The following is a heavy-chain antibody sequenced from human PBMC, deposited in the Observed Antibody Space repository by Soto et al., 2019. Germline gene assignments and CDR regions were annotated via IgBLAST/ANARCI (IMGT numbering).Heavy chain of an antibody. CDR1: GGTFSSFA. V-gene: IGHV1-69*13. J-gene: IGHJ4*02. CDR3: VGYYYNTRGYYYDY. CDR2: IIPIFDTA. D-gene: IGHD3-22*01. Sequence: SVKVSCKASGGTFSSFAISWVRQAPGQGLEWMARIIPIFDTANYAQKCQGRVTITADESTSTAYMELSSLRSEDTTVYYCVGYYYNTRGYYYDYWGQGTLVTVSS.